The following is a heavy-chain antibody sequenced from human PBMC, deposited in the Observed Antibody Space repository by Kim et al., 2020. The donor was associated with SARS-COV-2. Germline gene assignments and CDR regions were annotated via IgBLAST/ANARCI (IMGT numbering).Heavy chain of an antibody. D-gene: IGHD3-3*02. CDR2: INDAGST. CDR1: GGSFNNYY. V-gene: IGHV4-34*01. CDR3: ARNPGRAIRQYDY. Sequence: SETLSLTCAVYGGSFNNYYWTWIRQAPGKGLEWIGEINDAGSTNYNPSLQSRVTILVDTSKNQFSLKLNSVIAADTAVYYCARNPGRAIRQYDYWGQGTL. J-gene: IGHJ4*02.